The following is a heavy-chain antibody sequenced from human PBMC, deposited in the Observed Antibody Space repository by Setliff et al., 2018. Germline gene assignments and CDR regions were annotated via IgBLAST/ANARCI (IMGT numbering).Heavy chain of an antibody. CDR3: SRLVRFCTTSTCQGASASEH. J-gene: IGHJ4*02. Sequence: ASVKVSCKASGYTFAGYYMHWVRQAPGQGLEWVGWISPHTGKTYSAQKLQGRVSMTTDTSTGTAYMELRSPRSDDTAVYYCSRLVRFCTTSTCQGASASEHWGQGTLVTVSS. D-gene: IGHD2-8*01. V-gene: IGHV1-18*04. CDR1: GYTFAGYY. CDR2: ISPHTGKT.